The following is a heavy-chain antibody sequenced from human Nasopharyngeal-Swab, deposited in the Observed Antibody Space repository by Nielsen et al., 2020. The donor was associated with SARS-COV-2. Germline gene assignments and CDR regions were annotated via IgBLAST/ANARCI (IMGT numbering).Heavy chain of an antibody. CDR1: GYTFTSYG. V-gene: IGHV1-18*01. D-gene: IGHD3-10*01. Sequence: ASVKVSCKASGYTFTSYGISWVRQAPGQGLEWMGWISAYNGNTNYAQKLQGRVTMTTDTSTSTAYMELRSLRSDDTAVYYCARSFGSLGLLGYWYFDLWGRGTLVTVSS. J-gene: IGHJ2*01. CDR2: ISAYNGNT. CDR3: ARSFGSLGLLGYWYFDL.